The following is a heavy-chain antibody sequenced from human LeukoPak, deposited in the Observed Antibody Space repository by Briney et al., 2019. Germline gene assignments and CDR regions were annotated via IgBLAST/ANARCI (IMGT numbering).Heavy chain of an antibody. V-gene: IGHV5-51*01. Sequence: GESLKISCKGSGYSFTSYWLGWVRQMPGKGLEWMGIIYPGDSDTRYSPSFQGQVTISADKSISTAYLQWSSLKASDTAMYYCARAPYRGGAGMDVWGQGTTVTVSS. CDR2: IYPGDSDT. CDR1: GYSFTSYW. D-gene: IGHD5-18*01. J-gene: IGHJ6*02. CDR3: ARAPYRGGAGMDV.